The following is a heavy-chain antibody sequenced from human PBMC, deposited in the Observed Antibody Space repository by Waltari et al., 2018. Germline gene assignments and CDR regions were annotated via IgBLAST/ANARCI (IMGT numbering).Heavy chain of an antibody. CDR2: VDPEEGET. CDR1: GYTFTDYY. CDR3: ATALRYSEMCIDY. D-gene: IGHD3-9*01. J-gene: IGHJ4*02. Sequence: EVQLVQSGAEVKKPGATVKISCKASGYTFTDYYMHWVQQAPGKGLEGMGRVDPEEGETIYAEKFQGRVTITADTSTDTAYMELSSLRSEDTAVYYCATALRYSEMCIDYWGQGTLVTVSS. V-gene: IGHV1-69-2*01.